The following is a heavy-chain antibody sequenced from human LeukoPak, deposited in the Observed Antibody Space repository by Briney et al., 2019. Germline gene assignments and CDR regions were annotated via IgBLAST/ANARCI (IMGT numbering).Heavy chain of an antibody. Sequence: SETLSLTCAVYGGSFSGYYWSWIRQPPGKGLEWIGEINHSGSTNYNPSLKSRVTISVDTSKNQFSLKLSSVTAADTAVYYCASRYRGLDPLGQGTLATVSS. J-gene: IGHJ5*02. CDR3: ASRYRGLDP. CDR1: GGSFSGYY. D-gene: IGHD2-2*02. V-gene: IGHV4-34*01. CDR2: INHSGST.